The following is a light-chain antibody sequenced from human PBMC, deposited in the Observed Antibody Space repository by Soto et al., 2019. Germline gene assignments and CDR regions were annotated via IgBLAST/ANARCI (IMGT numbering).Light chain of an antibody. CDR2: AAS. V-gene: IGKV3-11*01. J-gene: IGKJ5*01. Sequence: EIVMTQSPATLPFSPWLGWTLWCRSSQSVGSDVAWYQQKLGQAPRLLIYAASNRAAGIPARFSGSGSGTDFTLTISSLEPEDFAIYYCQQRQYWPPITFGQGTRLEIK. CDR3: QQRQYWPPIT. CDR1: QSVGSD.